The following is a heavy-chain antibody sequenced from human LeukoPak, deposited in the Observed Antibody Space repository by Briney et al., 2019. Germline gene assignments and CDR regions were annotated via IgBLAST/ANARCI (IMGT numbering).Heavy chain of an antibody. J-gene: IGHJ5*02. V-gene: IGHV3-64*01. CDR1: GFTFSSYA. Sequence: PGGSLRLSCAASGFTFSSYAMHWVRQAPGKGLEYVSAISSNGGSTYYANSVKGRFTISRDNSKNTLYLQMGSLRAEDMAVYYRARGAVTTFWSNWFDPWGQGTLVTVSS. CDR2: ISSNGGST. D-gene: IGHD3-3*01. CDR3: ARGAVTTFWSNWFDP.